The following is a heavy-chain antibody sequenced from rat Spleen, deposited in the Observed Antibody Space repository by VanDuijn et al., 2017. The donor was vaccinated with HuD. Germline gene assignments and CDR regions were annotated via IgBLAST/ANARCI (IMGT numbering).Heavy chain of an antibody. CDR2: ISYDGGST. D-gene: IGHD1-12*02. V-gene: IGHV5-29*01. CDR3: ARLRTMMVVDYYVMDA. J-gene: IGHJ4*01. Sequence: EVQLVESGGGLVQPGRSMKLSCAASGFTFSNYGMAWVRQAPTKGLDWVAIISYDGGSTYYRDSVKGRFTISRDNAKSTLYLQMDSLRSEDTATYYCARLRTMMVVDYYVMDAWGQGASVTVSS. CDR1: GFTFSNYG.